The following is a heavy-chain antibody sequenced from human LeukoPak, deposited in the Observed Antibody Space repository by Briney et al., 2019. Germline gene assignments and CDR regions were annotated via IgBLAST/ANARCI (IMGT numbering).Heavy chain of an antibody. CDR1: GGSISSYY. CDR2: IFYSGST. D-gene: IGHD3-3*01. CDR3: ARVFSYPLRAPFDP. V-gene: IGHV4-59*01. Sequence: SETLSLTCTVSGGSISSYYWSWIRQPPGKGLEWIGYIFYSGSTNYNPSLKSRVTISVDTSKNQFSLKLSSVTAADTAVYYCARVFSYPLRAPFDPWGQGTLATVSS. J-gene: IGHJ5*02.